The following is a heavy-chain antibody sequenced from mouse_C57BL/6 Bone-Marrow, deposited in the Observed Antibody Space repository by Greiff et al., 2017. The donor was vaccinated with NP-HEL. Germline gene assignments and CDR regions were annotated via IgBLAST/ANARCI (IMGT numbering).Heavy chain of an antibody. CDR2: IFPGSGST. D-gene: IGHD1-1*01. CDR1: GYTFTDYY. J-gene: IGHJ2*01. V-gene: IGHV1-75*01. CDR3: ARWDYYYGSSFYYFDY. Sequence: QVQLKESGPELVKPGASVKISCKASGYTFTDYYINWVKQRPGQGLEWIGWIFPGSGSTYYNEKFKGKATLTVDKSSSTAYMLLSSLTSEDSAVYFCARWDYYYGSSFYYFDYWGQGTTLTVSS.